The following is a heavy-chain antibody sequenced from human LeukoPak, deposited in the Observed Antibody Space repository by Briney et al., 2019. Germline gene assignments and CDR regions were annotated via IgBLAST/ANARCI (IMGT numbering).Heavy chain of an antibody. D-gene: IGHD6-13*01. CDR3: AKDEAAAGVDFDY. CDR2: IRSDGSVK. Sequence: PGGSLRLSCAASGFIFSGYGIHWVRQAPGKGLEWVSFIRSDGSVKYYADSVRGRFTISRDNSKNTLYLQMNSLRAEDTAVYYCAKDEAAAGVDFDYWGQGTLVTVYS. CDR1: GFIFSGYG. V-gene: IGHV3-30*02. J-gene: IGHJ4*02.